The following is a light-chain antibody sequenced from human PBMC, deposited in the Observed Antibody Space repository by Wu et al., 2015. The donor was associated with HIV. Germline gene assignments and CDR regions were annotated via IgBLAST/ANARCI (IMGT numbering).Light chain of an antibody. CDR2: IAT. Sequence: EIVLTQSPGTLSLSPGERATLSCRASQSLSKYQLAWYQQKPGQAPRLLIYIATSRATGVPDRFSGSGSGTDFTLTISRLEPEDFAVYYCQQYDNSPPWTFGQGTRVEVK. V-gene: IGKV3-20*01. CDR3: QQYDNSPPWT. CDR1: QSLSKYQ. J-gene: IGKJ1*01.